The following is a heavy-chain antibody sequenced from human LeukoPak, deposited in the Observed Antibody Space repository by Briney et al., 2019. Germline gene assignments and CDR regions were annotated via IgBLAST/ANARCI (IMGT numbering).Heavy chain of an antibody. Sequence: SETLSLTCTISGGSISSYCWSWIRQPPGKGLQWIGYVCNSGSTSNNPSLKNQVTTSVDTSKNQFSLKLSSVTAADTAVYYCARHSSSSGRYFDLWGRGTLVTVSS. J-gene: IGHJ2*01. CDR1: GGSISSYC. D-gene: IGHD6-6*01. V-gene: IGHV4-59*08. CDR3: ARHSSSSGRYFDL. CDR2: VCNSGST.